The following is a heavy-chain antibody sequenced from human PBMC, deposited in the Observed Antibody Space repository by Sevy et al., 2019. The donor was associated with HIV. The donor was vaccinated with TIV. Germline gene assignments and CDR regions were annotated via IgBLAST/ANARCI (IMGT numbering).Heavy chain of an antibody. CDR3: ATEGTGEQRAGFDF. J-gene: IGHJ4*02. D-gene: IGHD7-27*01. CDR2: IGVRGDT. Sequence: GGSLRLSCAASGFTFNKYDMHWARQPTGKGLEWLSGIGVRGDTHYPGAVKGRFTISRENAKNSLYLQMDDLRAGDTAVYYCATEGTGEQRAGFDFWGQGTLVTVSS. CDR1: GFTFNKYD. V-gene: IGHV3-13*01.